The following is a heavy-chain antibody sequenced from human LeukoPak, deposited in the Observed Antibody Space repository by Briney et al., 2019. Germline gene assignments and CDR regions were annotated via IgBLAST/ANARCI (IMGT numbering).Heavy chain of an antibody. Sequence: PGGSLRLSCAASGFTFSSSAMSWVRQASGKGLEWVSAINSGGGSTYYTDSVKGRFTISRDNSENTLYLQMNSLRAEDTAVFYCAKVRGPPYCSNGVCSPYYYYGMDVWGQGTTVTVSS. V-gene: IGHV3-23*01. D-gene: IGHD2-8*01. CDR3: AKVRGPPYCSNGVCSPYYYYGMDV. CDR2: INSGGGST. J-gene: IGHJ6*02. CDR1: GFTFSSSA.